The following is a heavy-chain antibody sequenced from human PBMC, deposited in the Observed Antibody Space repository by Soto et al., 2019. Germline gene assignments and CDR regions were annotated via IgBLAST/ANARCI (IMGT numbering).Heavy chain of an antibody. Sequence: QVQLVESGGGVVQPGRSLRLSCAASGFTFSSYGMHWVRQAPGKGLEWVAVIWYDGSNKYYADSVKGRFIISRDNSKNTLYLQMNSLRAEDTAVYYCASEYGDFDYWGQGTLVTVSS. CDR2: IWYDGSNK. V-gene: IGHV3-33*01. CDR1: GFTFSSYG. D-gene: IGHD4-17*01. J-gene: IGHJ4*02. CDR3: ASEYGDFDY.